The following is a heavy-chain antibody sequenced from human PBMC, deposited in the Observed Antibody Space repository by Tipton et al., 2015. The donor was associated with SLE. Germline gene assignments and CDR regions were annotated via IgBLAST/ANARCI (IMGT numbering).Heavy chain of an antibody. CDR2: IKEDGSEK. V-gene: IGHV3-7*01. CDR3: ARDLRQDPYYYYGMDV. CDR1: GFTFSSYW. J-gene: IGHJ6*02. Sequence: SLRLSCAASGFTFSSYWMSWVRQAPGKGLEWVANIKEDGSEKYYVDSVKGRFTISRDNARNSLFLQMNSLRAEDTAVYYCARDLRQDPYYYYGMDVWGQGTTVTVSS.